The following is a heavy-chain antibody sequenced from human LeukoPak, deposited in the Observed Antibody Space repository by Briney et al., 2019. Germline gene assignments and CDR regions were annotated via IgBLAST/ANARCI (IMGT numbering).Heavy chain of an antibody. D-gene: IGHD1-14*01. CDR2: IYHSGTT. V-gene: IGHV4-38-2*01. CDR1: GYSLSSGYY. J-gene: IGHJ5*02. CDR3: AGLIRPGWFDP. Sequence: SETLSLTCAVSGYSLSSGYYWGWIRQPPGKGLQWIGKIYHSGTTYQNSTLKSRVTISVDTSKNQFSLKLSSVTAADTAFYYCAGLIRPGWFDPWGQGTLVTVSS.